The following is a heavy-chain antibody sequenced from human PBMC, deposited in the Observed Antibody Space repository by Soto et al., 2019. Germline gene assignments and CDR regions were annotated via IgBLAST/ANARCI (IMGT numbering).Heavy chain of an antibody. CDR2: ISGSGGST. D-gene: IGHD2-15*01. J-gene: IGHJ6*02. V-gene: IGHV3-23*01. CDR1: GFTFSSYA. CDR3: AKGLVVAASYYYYGMDV. Sequence: SLRLSCAASGFTFSSYAMSWVRQAPGKGLEWVSAISGSGGSTYYADSVKGRFTISRDNSKNTLYLQMNSLGAEDTAVYYCAKGLVVAASYYYYGMDVWGQGTTVTVSS.